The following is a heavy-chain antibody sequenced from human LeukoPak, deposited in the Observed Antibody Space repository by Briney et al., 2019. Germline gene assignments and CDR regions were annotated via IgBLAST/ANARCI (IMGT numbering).Heavy chain of an antibody. CDR1: GFTFSSYW. Sequence: GGSLRLSCAASGFTFSSYWMTWVRQAPGKRLEWVANIKQDGSEKYYVDSVKGRFTISRDNAKNSLYLQMNSLRAEDTAVYYCARRYCSGGSCYSNGASYFDYGGQGTVVTVSS. J-gene: IGHJ4*02. D-gene: IGHD2-15*01. V-gene: IGHV3-7*01. CDR3: ARRYCSGGSCYSNGASYFDY. CDR2: IKQDGSEK.